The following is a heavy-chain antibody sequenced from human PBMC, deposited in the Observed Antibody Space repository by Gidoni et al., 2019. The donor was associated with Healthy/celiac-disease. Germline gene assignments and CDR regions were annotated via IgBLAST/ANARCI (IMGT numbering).Heavy chain of an antibody. J-gene: IGHJ4*02. CDR2: IYTSGST. CDR1: GGSISSGSYY. V-gene: IGHV4-61*02. D-gene: IGHD3-10*01. Sequence: QVQLQESGPGLVKPSQTLSLTCTVSGGSISSGSYYWSWIRQPAGKGLEWIGRIYTSGSTNYNPSIKSRFTIAVDTSKNQFSLKLSSVTAADTAVYYGAREGGYYGSGSYAGEIDYWGQGTLVTVSS. CDR3: AREGGYYGSGSYAGEIDY.